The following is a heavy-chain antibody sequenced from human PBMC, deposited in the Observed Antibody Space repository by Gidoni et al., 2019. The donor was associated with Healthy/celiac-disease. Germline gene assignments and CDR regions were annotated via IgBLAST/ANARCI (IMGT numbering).Heavy chain of an antibody. D-gene: IGHD2-15*01. CDR2: ISYDGSNK. J-gene: IGHJ1*01. V-gene: IGHV3-30*03. CDR3: ARDSGSLEAAGWYFQH. CDR1: GFTFSSYV. Sequence: QVQLVESGGGVVQPGRSLRLSCAASGFTFSSYVMHWVRQAPGNGLECVAVISYDGSNKYYADSVKGRFTISRDNSKNTLYLQMNSLRAEDTAVYYCARDSGSLEAAGWYFQHWGQGTLVTVSS.